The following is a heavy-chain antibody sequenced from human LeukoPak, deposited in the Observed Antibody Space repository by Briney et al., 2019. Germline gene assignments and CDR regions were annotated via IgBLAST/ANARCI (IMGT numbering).Heavy chain of an antibody. CDR2: ISSSGSTI. CDR3: ARGSEYYDSSGLFDY. D-gene: IGHD3-22*01. Sequence: SGGSVRLSCAASGFTFSSYEMNWVRQAPGKGLEWVSYISSSGSTIYYADSVKGRFTISRDNAKNSLYLQMNSLRAEDTAVYYCARGSEYYDSSGLFDYWGQGTLVTVSS. J-gene: IGHJ4*02. V-gene: IGHV3-48*03. CDR1: GFTFSSYE.